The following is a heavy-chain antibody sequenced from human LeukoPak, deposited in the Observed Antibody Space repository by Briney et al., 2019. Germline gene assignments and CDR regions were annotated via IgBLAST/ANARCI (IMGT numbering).Heavy chain of an antibody. Sequence: TGGSLRLSCAASGFTFNSYEMNWVRQAPGKGLEWVSYISSSGSSIYYADSVKGRFTISRDNAKNSLYLQMNSLRAEDTAVYYCARYLIDTSGYRYFDHWGHGTLVTVSS. V-gene: IGHV3-48*03. J-gene: IGHJ4*01. CDR2: ISSSGSSI. CDR1: GFTFNSYE. D-gene: IGHD3-22*01. CDR3: ARYLIDTSGYRYFDH.